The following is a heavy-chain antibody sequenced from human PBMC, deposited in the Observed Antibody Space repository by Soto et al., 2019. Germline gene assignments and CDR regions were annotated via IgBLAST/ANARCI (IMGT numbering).Heavy chain of an antibody. D-gene: IGHD6-19*01. V-gene: IGHV3-30*18. J-gene: IGHJ4*02. CDR3: AKVTGDRRGWPICDY. CDR1: GFTSSSYG. CDR2: ISYDGSNK. Sequence: VWSLRLSCAASGFTSSSYGMHWVRQAPGKGLEWVAVISYDGSNKYYADSVKGRFTISRDNSKNTLYLQMNSLRAEDTAVYYCAKVTGDRRGWPICDYWGQGTRVTV.